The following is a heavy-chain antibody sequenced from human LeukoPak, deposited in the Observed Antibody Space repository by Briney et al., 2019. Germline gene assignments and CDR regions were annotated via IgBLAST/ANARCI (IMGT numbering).Heavy chain of an antibody. J-gene: IGHJ4*02. V-gene: IGHV3-23*01. CDR2: ISGSGGST. D-gene: IGHD6-19*01. CDR1: GFTFSSYA. CDR3: AKSHVVAGSPGY. Sequence: PGGSLRLSCAASGFTFSSYAMTWVRQAPGKGLEWVATISGSGGSTFYAASVKGRFTISRDNSENTLYLQLNSLSAADTAIYYCAKSHVVAGSPGYWGQGTLVTVSS.